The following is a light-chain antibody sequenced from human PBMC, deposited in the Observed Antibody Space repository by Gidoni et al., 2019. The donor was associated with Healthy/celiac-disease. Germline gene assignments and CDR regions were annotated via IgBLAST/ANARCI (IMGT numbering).Light chain of an antibody. CDR3: QQRSNWPP. CDR2: YAS. J-gene: IGKJ4*01. CDR1: QSVSSY. Sequence: EIVLTQSPATLSLSPGESATLSCRASQSVSSYLAWYQQKPGQAPRLLIYYASNRATGIPARFSGSWSGTDFTLTISSLEPEDFSVYYCQQRSNWPPFXGXTKVEIK. V-gene: IGKV3-11*01.